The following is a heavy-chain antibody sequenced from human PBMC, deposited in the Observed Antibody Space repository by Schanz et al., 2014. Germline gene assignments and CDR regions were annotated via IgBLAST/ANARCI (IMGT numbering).Heavy chain of an antibody. J-gene: IGHJ3*02. V-gene: IGHV3-74*02. Sequence: EVQLLESGGGLVQPGGSLRLSCAASGFTFSSHWMHWVRQAPGKGLVWVSRINGDGSRTAYADSVKGRFTISRDNAKNKLYLQMNRLRAEDAAVYYCAKSEAFDIWGQGTLVAVSS. CDR1: GFTFSSHW. CDR2: INGDGSRT. CDR3: AKSEAFDI.